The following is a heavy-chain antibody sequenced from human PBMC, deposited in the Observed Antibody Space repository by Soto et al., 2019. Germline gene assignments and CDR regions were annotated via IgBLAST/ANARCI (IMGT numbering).Heavy chain of an antibody. V-gene: IGHV3-23*01. CDR3: AKDPNGDYVGAFDS. D-gene: IGHD4-17*01. J-gene: IGHJ4*02. CDR1: GFTFANFA. Sequence: EVQLLESGGDLVQPGGSLRLSCRASGFTFANFAVTWVRQAPGKGLEWVSSIGGNDVYTYYADSVKGRFTISRDNSRNTVFLHMNSLRADDTAVYYCAKDPNGDYVGAFDSWGQGTLVTVSS. CDR2: IGGNDVYT.